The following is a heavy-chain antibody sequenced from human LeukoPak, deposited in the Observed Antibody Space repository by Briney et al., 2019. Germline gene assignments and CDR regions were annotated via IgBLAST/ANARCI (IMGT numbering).Heavy chain of an antibody. CDR3: ARAHYYDSNDYSGGDY. V-gene: IGHV3-30*01. Sequence: AGGSLRLSCAASGFTFSSYAMHWVRQAPGKGLEWLAVISYDGSEKYYADSVKGRFTISRDDSKNTLYLQMNSLRAEDTAVYYCARAHYYDSNDYSGGDYWGQGTLVTVSS. J-gene: IGHJ4*02. CDR2: ISYDGSEK. CDR1: GFTFSSYA. D-gene: IGHD3-22*01.